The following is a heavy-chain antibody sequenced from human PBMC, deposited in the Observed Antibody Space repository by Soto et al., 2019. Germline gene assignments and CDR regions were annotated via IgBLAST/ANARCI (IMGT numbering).Heavy chain of an antibody. Sequence: QVQLVQSGAEVRKPGSSVKVSCKASGGTFSRHALSWVRQAPGQGLEWMGGIIPIFGTANHDQKFQGRVTSIADESPSTVYLELGSVGSEDTAMYYCARGWGYHSNDYYYAYWGQGTLVIVSS. CDR2: IIPIFGTA. V-gene: IGHV1-69*01. D-gene: IGHD3-22*01. CDR3: ARGWGYHSNDYYYAY. CDR1: GGTFSRHA. J-gene: IGHJ4*02.